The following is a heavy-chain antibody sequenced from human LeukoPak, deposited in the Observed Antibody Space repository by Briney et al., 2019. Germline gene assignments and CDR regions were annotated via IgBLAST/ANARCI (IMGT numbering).Heavy chain of an antibody. Sequence: SETLSLTCTVSGYSLSSGYYWGWIRQPPGKGLEWIGSIYHSGSTYYIPSLKSRVTISVDTSKNQFSLKLSSVTAADTAVYYCARYYDFWSGYQNWFDPWGQGTLVTVSS. D-gene: IGHD3-3*01. V-gene: IGHV4-38-2*02. CDR3: ARYYDFWSGYQNWFDP. J-gene: IGHJ5*02. CDR1: GYSLSSGYY. CDR2: IYHSGST.